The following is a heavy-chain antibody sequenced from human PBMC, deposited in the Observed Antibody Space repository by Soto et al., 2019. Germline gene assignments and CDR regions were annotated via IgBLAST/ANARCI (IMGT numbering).Heavy chain of an antibody. V-gene: IGHV1-24*01. CDR1: GYTLTELS. D-gene: IGHD3-3*01. Sequence: ASVKVSCEVSGYTLTELSMHWVRQAPGKGLEWMGGFDPEDGETINAQKFQGRVTMTEDTSPDTAYMELSSLRSEDTAVYYCATARRFLEWPDFDYWGQGTLVTVYS. J-gene: IGHJ4*02. CDR2: FDPEDGET. CDR3: ATARRFLEWPDFDY.